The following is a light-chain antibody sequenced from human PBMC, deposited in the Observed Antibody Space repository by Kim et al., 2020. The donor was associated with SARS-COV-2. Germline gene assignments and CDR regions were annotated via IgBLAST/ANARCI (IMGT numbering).Light chain of an antibody. Sequence: AFGQTVRITCQGNSLRNYHASWYQQRPGQAPVLVIYNKDNRPSGIPDRFSGSSSVDTASLTITGARAEDEADYYCNSRDTSGNLWVFGGGTQLTVL. V-gene: IGLV3-19*01. CDR1: SLRNYH. CDR2: NKD. J-gene: IGLJ3*02. CDR3: NSRDTSGNLWV.